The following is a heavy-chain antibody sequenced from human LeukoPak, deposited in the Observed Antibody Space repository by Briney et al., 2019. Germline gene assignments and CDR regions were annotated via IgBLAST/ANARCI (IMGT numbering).Heavy chain of an antibody. D-gene: IGHD6-19*01. Sequence: PGGSLRLSCAASGFSFSSYAMAWVSQAPGKGLEWVSTISANGGTTYYADSVKGRFNICRDNSKNTLYVQMSSLGADDTAVYYCATISVASGVHYWGQGTLVTVSS. CDR3: ATISVASGVHY. CDR1: GFSFSSYA. CDR2: ISANGGTT. V-gene: IGHV3-23*01. J-gene: IGHJ4*02.